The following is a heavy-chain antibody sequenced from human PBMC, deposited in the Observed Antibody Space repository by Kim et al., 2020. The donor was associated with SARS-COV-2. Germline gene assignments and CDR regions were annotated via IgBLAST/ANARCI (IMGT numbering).Heavy chain of an antibody. D-gene: IGHD2-2*01. Sequence: SVKVSCKASGGTFSSYAISWVRQAPGQGLEWMGGIIPIFVTANYAQKFQGRVTITADESTSTAYMELSSLRSEDTAVYYCARDPAIVVVPAATLNYGMDVWGQGTTVTVSS. CDR2: IIPIFVTA. V-gene: IGHV1-69*13. CDR3: ARDPAIVVVPAATLNYGMDV. J-gene: IGHJ6*02. CDR1: GGTFSSYA.